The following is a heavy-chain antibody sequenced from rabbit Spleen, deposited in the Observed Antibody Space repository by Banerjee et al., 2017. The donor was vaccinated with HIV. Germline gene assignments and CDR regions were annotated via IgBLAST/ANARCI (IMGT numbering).Heavy chain of an antibody. CDR1: GFSFSSSYW. Sequence: QEQLEESGGDLVQPEGSLTLTCTASGFSFSSSYWTCWVRQAPGKGLEWIACIYADSTTYYASWAKGRFTISKTSSTTVTLQVISLTTADTAIYFCARDGVGGVGYAYDLRGPGTLVTVS. V-gene: IGHV1S45*01. CDR3: ARDGVGGVGYAYDL. J-gene: IGHJ4*01. CDR2: IYADSTT. D-gene: IGHD6-1*01.